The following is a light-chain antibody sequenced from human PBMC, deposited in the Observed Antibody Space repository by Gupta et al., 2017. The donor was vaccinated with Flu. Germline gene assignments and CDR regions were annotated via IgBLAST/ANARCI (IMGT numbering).Light chain of an antibody. CDR1: SVIVDDDY. V-gene: IGLV2-8*01. CDR2: AVS. J-gene: IGLJ3*02. Sequence: SVIVDDDYVSWYQHHPGKVPKLIIYAVSERPSGVPARFSGSKSGNTASLTVSGLQAEDEADYCCSSYAGNNNLWLFGGGTKLTVL. CDR3: SSYAGNNNLWL.